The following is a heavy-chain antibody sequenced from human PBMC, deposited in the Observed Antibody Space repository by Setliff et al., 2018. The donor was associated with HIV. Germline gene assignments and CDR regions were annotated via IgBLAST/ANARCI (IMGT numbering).Heavy chain of an antibody. J-gene: IGHJ3*02. D-gene: IGHD1-26*01. CDR3: ARDRGRPDSFDI. CDR2: IYSGGST. CDR1: GFTVSTYY. Sequence: GGSLRLSCAASGFTVSTYYMSWVRQAPGKGLEWVSTIYSGGSTYHADSVKGRFTISRDDSKNTLYLQMNSLRPEDTALYFCARDRGRPDSFDIWGQGTMVTVSS. V-gene: IGHV3-66*02.